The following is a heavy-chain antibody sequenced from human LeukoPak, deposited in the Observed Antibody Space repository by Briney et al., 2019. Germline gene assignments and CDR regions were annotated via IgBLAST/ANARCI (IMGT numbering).Heavy chain of an antibody. V-gene: IGHV4-59*08. D-gene: IGHD1-1*01. J-gene: IGHJ4*02. Sequence: PSETLSLTCTVSGGSISSYHWSWIRQPPGKGLEWIGYINDSGSTNYNPSLKSRVTMSVDTSKNQFSLKLSSVTAADTAVYYCTRRGRNNWGEGNDYWGQGTLVTVSS. CDR1: GGSISSYH. CDR2: INDSGST. CDR3: TRRGRNNWGEGNDY.